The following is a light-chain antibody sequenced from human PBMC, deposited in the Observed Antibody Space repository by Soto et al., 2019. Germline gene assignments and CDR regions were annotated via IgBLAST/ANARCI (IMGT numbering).Light chain of an antibody. CDR1: SSNIGGNS. V-gene: IGLV1-51*01. CDR3: GTWDSSLSAYV. J-gene: IGLJ1*01. CDR2: DDN. Sequence: QSVLTQPPSVSAAPGQKVTISCSGSSSNIGGNSVSWYQQLPGTAPKLLIYDDNKRPSGIPDRFSGSKSGTSATLGITGLQTGDEADYYCGTWDSSLSAYVFGTETKVTVL.